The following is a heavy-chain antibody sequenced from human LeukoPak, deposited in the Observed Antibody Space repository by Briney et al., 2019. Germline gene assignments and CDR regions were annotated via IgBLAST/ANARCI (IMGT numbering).Heavy chain of an antibody. CDR1: GYIFTSYA. CDR3: ARQGKYQLLSGGYSGYDSIVDAFDI. D-gene: IGHD5-12*01. CDR2: IIPIFGTA. V-gene: IGHV1-69*05. Sequence: ASVKVSCKASGYIFTSYAISWVRQAPGQGLEWMGGIIPIFGTANYAQKFQGRVTITTDESTSTAYMELSSLRSEDTAVYYCARQGKYQLLSGGYSGYDSIVDAFDIWGQGTMVTVSS. J-gene: IGHJ3*02.